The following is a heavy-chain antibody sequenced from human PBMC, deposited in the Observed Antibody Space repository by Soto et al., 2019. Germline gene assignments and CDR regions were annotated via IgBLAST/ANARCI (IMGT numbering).Heavy chain of an antibody. J-gene: IGHJ4*02. CDR2: VSSSGSST. CDR1: GFTFSNYD. V-gene: IGHV3-23*01. Sequence: EVQLLESGGGLVQPGGSLRLSCAASGFTFSNYDMTWVRQAPGKGLEWVTSVSSSGSSTYYADSVKGRFTISRDNPKNTLYLHMSSLSAADTAVYFCARRDCGSGTNCEFGAPAFAYWRQGNLVTVTS. CDR3: ARRDCGSGTNCEFGAPAFAY. D-gene: IGHD3-3*01.